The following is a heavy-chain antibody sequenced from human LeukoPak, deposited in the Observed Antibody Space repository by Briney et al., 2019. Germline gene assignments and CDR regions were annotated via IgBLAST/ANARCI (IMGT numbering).Heavy chain of an antibody. D-gene: IGHD2/OR15-2a*01. CDR3: ARGFLENFVY. J-gene: IGHJ4*02. CDR1: GGSISSYY. Sequence: PSETLSLTCTVSGGSISSYYWSWIPQPAGKGLEWIGRNYTSGSTYYNPSLKSRVTMSVDTTKNQFSLKLRSVTAAGTAVYYCARGFLENFVYWGQGAQVTVCS. CDR2: NYTSGST. V-gene: IGHV4-4*07.